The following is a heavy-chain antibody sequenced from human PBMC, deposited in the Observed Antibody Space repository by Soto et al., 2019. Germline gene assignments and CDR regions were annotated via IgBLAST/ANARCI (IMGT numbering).Heavy chain of an antibody. CDR1: GFTFSSYA. CDR3: AKVEDYYDSSGYSYYFDY. Sequence: PGGSLRLSCAASGFTFSSYAMSWVRQAPGKGLEWVSAISGSGGSTYYADSVKGRFTISRDNSKNTLYLQMNSLRAEDTAVYYCAKVEDYYDSSGYSYYFDYWGQGTLATVSS. D-gene: IGHD3-22*01. J-gene: IGHJ4*02. CDR2: ISGSGGST. V-gene: IGHV3-23*01.